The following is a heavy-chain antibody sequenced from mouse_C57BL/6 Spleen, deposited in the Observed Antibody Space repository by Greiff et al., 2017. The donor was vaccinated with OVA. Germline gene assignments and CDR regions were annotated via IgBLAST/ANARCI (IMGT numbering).Heavy chain of an antibody. D-gene: IGHD2-4*01. CDR3: ARLYYDYDGDDFDY. J-gene: IGHJ2*01. CDR1: GYTFTSYW. CDR2: IDPSDSET. Sequence: QVQLQQSGAELVRPGSSVKLSCKASGYTFTSYWMHWVKQRPIQGLEWIGNIDPSDSETHYNQKFKDKATLTVDKSSSTAYMQLSSLTSEDSAVYYCARLYYDYDGDDFDYWGQGTTLTVSS. V-gene: IGHV1-52*01.